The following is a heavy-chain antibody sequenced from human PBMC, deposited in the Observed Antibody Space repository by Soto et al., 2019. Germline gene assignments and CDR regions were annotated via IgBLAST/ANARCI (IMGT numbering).Heavy chain of an antibody. Sequence: GASVKVSCKASGYTFTGYYMHGGRQAPGQGLEWMGWINPNSGGTNYAQKFQGRVTMTRDTSISTAYMELSRLRSDDTAVYYCAREGSGWSRGLFDYWGQGTLVTVSS. CDR1: GYTFTGYY. J-gene: IGHJ4*02. CDR2: INPNSGGT. CDR3: AREGSGWSRGLFDY. D-gene: IGHD6-19*01. V-gene: IGHV1-2*02.